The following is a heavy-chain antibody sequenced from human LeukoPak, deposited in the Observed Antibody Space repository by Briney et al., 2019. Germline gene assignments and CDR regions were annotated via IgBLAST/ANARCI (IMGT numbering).Heavy chain of an antibody. CDR1: GFTFSSFS. D-gene: IGHD5-18*01. CDR3: VKALLRGYSYGYGFDY. CDR2: IYSGGST. Sequence: GGSLRLSCAASGFTFSSFSMIWVRQAPGKGLEWVSVIYSGGSTYYADSVKGRFTISRDNSKNTLYLQMSSLRAEDTAVYYCVKALLRGYSYGYGFDYWGQGTLVTVSS. V-gene: IGHV3-66*02. J-gene: IGHJ4*02.